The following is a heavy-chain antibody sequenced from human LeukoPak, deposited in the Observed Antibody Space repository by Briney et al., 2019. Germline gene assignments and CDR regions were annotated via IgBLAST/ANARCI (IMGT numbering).Heavy chain of an antibody. Sequence: GGALRLSCAASGFTFSSSWMSWVRQAPGKGLEWVAHIKEDGSAKYHVDSVKGRFTISRDNVKNSLYLQMNSLRAEDTAVYYCAKNRGAGSHYYYHMNVWGKGTTVTVSS. CDR1: GFTFSSSW. V-gene: IGHV3-7*01. CDR3: AKNRGAGSHYYYHMNV. J-gene: IGHJ6*03. CDR2: IKEDGSAK. D-gene: IGHD1-26*01.